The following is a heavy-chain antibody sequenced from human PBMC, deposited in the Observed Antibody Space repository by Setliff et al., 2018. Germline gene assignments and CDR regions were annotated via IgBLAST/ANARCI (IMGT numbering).Heavy chain of an antibody. CDR3: ARNAITGTTRKYYYYMDV. Sequence: EASVKVSCKGSGYRFIFYYIHWVRQTPGKGLEWMGRVDPKDGQDIYAQKFQGRVTNTADKSTSTAYMELSSLRSEDKAVYYCARNAITGTTRKYYYYMDVWGKGTTVTVSS. V-gene: IGHV1-69-2*01. D-gene: IGHD1-7*01. J-gene: IGHJ6*03. CDR1: GYRFIFYY. CDR2: VDPKDGQD.